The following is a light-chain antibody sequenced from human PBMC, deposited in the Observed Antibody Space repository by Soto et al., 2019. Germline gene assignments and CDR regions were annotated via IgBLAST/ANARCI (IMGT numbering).Light chain of an antibody. J-gene: IGKJ4*01. CDR2: DAS. Sequence: ETMMTQSPGALSVSRGERAALCCRSSQSVTSNYLAWYQHKPGQAPRLLIYDASGRATGIPDRFSGSGSATDFTLTISRLEPEDFAVYYCQQYGTSPPLTFGGGTKVDI. V-gene: IGKV3-20*01. CDR3: QQYGTSPPLT. CDR1: QSVTSNY.